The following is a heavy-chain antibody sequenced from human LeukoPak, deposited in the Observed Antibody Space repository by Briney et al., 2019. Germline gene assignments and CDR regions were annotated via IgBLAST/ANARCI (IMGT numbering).Heavy chain of an antibody. V-gene: IGHV3-7*01. CDR2: IRQDGSER. D-gene: IGHD4-17*01. CDR1: GFTFSSYW. Sequence: GGSLRLSCAASGFTFSSYWMSWVRQAPGKGLEWVANIRQDGSERYYVVSVKGRFTISRDNAKNSLYLQMNSLRAEDTAVYYCARDLTVTTRDDYWGQGTLVTVSS. J-gene: IGHJ4*02. CDR3: ARDLTVTTRDDY.